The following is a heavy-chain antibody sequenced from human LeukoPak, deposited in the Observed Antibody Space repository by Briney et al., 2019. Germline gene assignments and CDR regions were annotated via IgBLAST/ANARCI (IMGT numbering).Heavy chain of an antibody. CDR1: GGSISSYY. V-gene: IGHV4-59*06. CDR3: ARERLGYYDFWSGYDS. J-gene: IGHJ4*02. D-gene: IGHD3-3*01. CDR2: IYYSGST. Sequence: SETLSLTCTVSGGSISSYYWSWIRQHPGKGLEWIGYIYYSGSTYYNPSLKSRVTISVDTSKNQFSLKLSSVTAADTAVYYCARERLGYYDFWSGYDSWGQGTLVTVSS.